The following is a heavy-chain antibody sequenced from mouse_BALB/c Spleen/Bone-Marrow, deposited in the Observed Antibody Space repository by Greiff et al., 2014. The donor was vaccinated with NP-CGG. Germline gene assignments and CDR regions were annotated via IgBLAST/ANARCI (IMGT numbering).Heavy chain of an antibody. V-gene: IGHV2-9*02. J-gene: IGHJ1*01. Sequence: VQLVESGPGLVAPSQSLSITCTVSGFSLTSCGVHWVRQPPGKGLEWLGIIWAGGSTNYKSALMSRLSISKDNSKSQVFLKMNSLQTDDTAMYYCARDRRDYGKAWYFDVWGAGTTVTVSS. CDR3: ARDRRDYGKAWYFDV. CDR2: IWAGGST. CDR1: GFSLTSCG. D-gene: IGHD2-1*01.